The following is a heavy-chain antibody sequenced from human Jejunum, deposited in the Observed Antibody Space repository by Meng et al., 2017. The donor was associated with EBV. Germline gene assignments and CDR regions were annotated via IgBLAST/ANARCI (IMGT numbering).Heavy chain of an antibody. D-gene: IGHD2-2*01. Sequence: EVQLVESGGGLVKPGESLSLLCVASGFTFNIHSMTWLRQAPGKGPVWVSSIGTGRAYYADSVKGRFTTSRDFSKNSLHLQMSSLRDDDTAIYYCARDGCSSPGCYQDFWGEGTLGTVS. CDR1: GFTFNIHS. V-gene: IGHV3-69-1*01. CDR2: IGTGRA. CDR3: ARDGCSSPGCYQDF. J-gene: IGHJ4*02.